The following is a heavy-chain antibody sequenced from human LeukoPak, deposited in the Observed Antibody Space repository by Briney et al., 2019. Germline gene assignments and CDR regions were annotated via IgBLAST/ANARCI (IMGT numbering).Heavy chain of an antibody. V-gene: IGHV4-59*01. D-gene: IGHD6-13*01. CDR1: GGSFTSYY. J-gene: IGHJ4*02. CDR3: ARLYDHIAAAGKVDY. Sequence: PSETLSLTCTVSGGSFTSYYWTWIRQPPGMGLEWIAYMYYSGSTNYNPSLKSRVTISVDTSKDQFSLKLSSVTAADTAVYYCARLYDHIAAAGKVDYWGQGTLVTVSS. CDR2: MYYSGST.